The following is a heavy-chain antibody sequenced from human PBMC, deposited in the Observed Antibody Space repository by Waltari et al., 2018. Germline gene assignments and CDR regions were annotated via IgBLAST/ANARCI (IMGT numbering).Heavy chain of an antibody. CDR2: IYTSGST. D-gene: IGHD3-22*01. J-gene: IGHJ4*02. CDR1: GGPISSGSSY. V-gene: IGHV4-61*09. CDR3: ARDSYYYDSSGFY. Sequence: QVQLQASGPGLVKPSQTLYLTCTVSGGPISSGSSYWSWTRQPAGKGLEWIGYIYTSGSTNYNPSLKSRVTISVDTSKNQFSLKLSSVTAADTAVYYCARDSYYYDSSGFYWGQGTLVTVSS.